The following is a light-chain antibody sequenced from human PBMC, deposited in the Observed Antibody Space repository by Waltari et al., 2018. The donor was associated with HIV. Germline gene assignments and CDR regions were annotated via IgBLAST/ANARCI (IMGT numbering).Light chain of an antibody. V-gene: IGKV3-15*01. CDR1: QSLGSN. Sequence: EIMMTQSPATLSVSPGERATLSCRASQSLGSNLAWYQQKPGQAPRLLIYGASTRATGVPARFRGSGSGTQFSLTISSLQSEDFAIYYCQQYNKWPMYTFGQGTKLEMK. CDR2: GAS. CDR3: QQYNKWPMYT. J-gene: IGKJ2*01.